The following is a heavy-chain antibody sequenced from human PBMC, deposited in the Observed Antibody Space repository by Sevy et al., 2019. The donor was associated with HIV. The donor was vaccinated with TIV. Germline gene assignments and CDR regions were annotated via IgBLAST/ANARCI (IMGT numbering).Heavy chain of an antibody. CDR1: GFTFSNYF. CDR3: ARGDYYGSLYYFDY. D-gene: IGHD3-10*01. CDR2: ISSGSSYI. Sequence: GGSLRLSCAASGFTFSNYFINWVRQAPGKGLEWVSSISSGSSYIFYADSVKVRFTISRDNVKNSLYLHMNSLRAEDTAVYYCARGDYYGSLYYFDYWGPGTLVTVSS. J-gene: IGHJ4*02. V-gene: IGHV3-21*01.